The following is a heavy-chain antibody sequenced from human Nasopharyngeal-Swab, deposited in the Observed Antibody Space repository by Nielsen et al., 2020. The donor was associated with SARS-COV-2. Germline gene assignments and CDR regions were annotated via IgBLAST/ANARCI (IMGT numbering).Heavy chain of an antibody. CDR2: ISSSGGVI. J-gene: IGHJ4*02. CDR1: GFTFSSYE. V-gene: IGHV3-48*03. Sequence: SLKISCSASGFTFSSYEMNWVRQAPGKGLEWGAYISSSGGVIQYAASVKGRFTISRDNARNSVSLQMNSLRAEDTAIYYCARASRGWYWGQGTLVTVSS. D-gene: IGHD6-19*01. CDR3: ARASRGWY.